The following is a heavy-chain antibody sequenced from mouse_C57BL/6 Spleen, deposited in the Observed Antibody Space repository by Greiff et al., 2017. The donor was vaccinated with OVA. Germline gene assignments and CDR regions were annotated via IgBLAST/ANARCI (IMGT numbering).Heavy chain of an antibody. D-gene: IGHD1-1*01. CDR1: GYTFPGYW. CDR2: ILPGRGST. J-gene: IGHJ2*01. Sequence: QVQLKQSGAELMKPGASVKLSCKATGYTFPGYWIEGVKQRPGHGLEWIGEILPGRGSTNYNEKFKGKATFTADTSSNTAYMQLSSLTTEDSAIYYCARSNHYGSSYQGFRFDYWGQGTTLTVSS. CDR3: ARSNHYGSSYQGFRFDY. V-gene: IGHV1-9*01.